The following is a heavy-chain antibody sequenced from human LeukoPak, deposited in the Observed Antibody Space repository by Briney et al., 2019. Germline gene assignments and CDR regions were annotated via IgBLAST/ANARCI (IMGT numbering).Heavy chain of an antibody. CDR2: MYYSVST. CDR1: GCCMSSSSYF. CDR3: ATFYGHSNTWYYPYFDN. J-gene: IGHJ4*02. Sequence: PSEPLSLTCSVCGCCMSSSSYFWGWVRQPPGEGVGGIESMYYSVSTFYTPYIRSRVTISVDTSNNQFTLRLSSMTAADTAVYYCATFYGHSNTWYYPYFDNWGQGTLVTVSS. D-gene: IGHD6-13*01. V-gene: IGHV4-39*01.